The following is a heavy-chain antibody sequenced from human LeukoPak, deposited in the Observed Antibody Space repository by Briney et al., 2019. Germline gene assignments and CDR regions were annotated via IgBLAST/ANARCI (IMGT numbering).Heavy chain of an antibody. CDR2: ISPYNGNT. V-gene: IGHV1-18*04. D-gene: IGHD3-16*01. J-gene: IGHJ3*01. CDR3: AREGLGEYMAHDAFDL. Sequence: ASVKVSCKASGYSFSDNGLNWVRQAPGQGLEWMWWISPYNGNTKYVENLEGRVTMTTDASTNTAYMELRSLTSDDTAVYYCAREGLGEYMAHDAFDLWGQGTMVIVSS. CDR1: GYSFSDNG.